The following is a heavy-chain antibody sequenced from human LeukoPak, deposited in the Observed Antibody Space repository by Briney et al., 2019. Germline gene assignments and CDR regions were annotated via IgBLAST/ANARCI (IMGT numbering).Heavy chain of an antibody. CDR1: GYTFTGYY. J-gene: IGHJ6*03. D-gene: IGHD6-13*01. CDR3: ATSVAAGDTYYFYYYMDV. CDR2: INPNSGDT. Sequence: APVKVSCKASGYTFTGYYMHWVRQAPGQGLEWMGWINPNSGDTNYAQKFQGRVALTRDTSISTAYMELRRLRSDDTAVYYCATSVAAGDTYYFYYYMDVWGKGTTVIVSS. V-gene: IGHV1-2*02.